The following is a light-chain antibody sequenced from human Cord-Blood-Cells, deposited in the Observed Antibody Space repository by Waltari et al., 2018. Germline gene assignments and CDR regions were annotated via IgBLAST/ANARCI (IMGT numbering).Light chain of an antibody. J-gene: IGKJ3*01. CDR2: AAS. V-gene: IGKV1-39*01. Sequence: EITLTQSPPPLSASVGHRVTITCRASQSIRSYLNWYQQKPGKAPKLLIYAASSLQSGVPSRFSGSGSGKDFTLTISSLQPEDFATYYCQQSYSTPPFTFGPGTKVDIK. CDR1: QSIRSY. CDR3: QQSYSTPPFT.